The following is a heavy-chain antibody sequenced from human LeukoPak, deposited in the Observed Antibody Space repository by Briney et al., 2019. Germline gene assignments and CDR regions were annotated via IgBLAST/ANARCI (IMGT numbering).Heavy chain of an antibody. D-gene: IGHD6-6*01. V-gene: IGHV1-69*01. Sequence: SVKVSCKASGGTFSSYAISWVRQAPGQGLEWMGGIIPILGTANYAQKFQGRVTITADESTSTAYMELSSLRSEDTAVYYCAREGIRTSTLDYWGQGTLVTVSS. J-gene: IGHJ4*02. CDR1: GGTFSSYA. CDR3: AREGIRTSTLDY. CDR2: IIPILGTA.